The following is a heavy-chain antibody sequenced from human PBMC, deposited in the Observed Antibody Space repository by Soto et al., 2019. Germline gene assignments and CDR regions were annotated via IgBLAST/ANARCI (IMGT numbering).Heavy chain of an antibody. D-gene: IGHD3-22*01. CDR3: AKDSYYDSSGYYLALDY. CDR1: GFTFSSYA. J-gene: IGHJ4*02. Sequence: GGSLRLSCAASGFTFSSYAMSWVRQAPGKGLEWVSAISGSGGSTYYADSVKGRFTISRDNSKNTLYLQMNSLRAEDTAVYYCAKDSYYDSSGYYLALDYWGQGTLVTVSS. CDR2: ISGSGGST. V-gene: IGHV3-23*01.